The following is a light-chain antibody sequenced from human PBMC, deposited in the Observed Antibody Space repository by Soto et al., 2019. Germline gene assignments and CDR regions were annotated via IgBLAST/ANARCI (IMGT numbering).Light chain of an antibody. CDR2: GAS. CDR1: QSVSSNY. V-gene: IGKV3-20*01. J-gene: IGKJ1*01. CDR3: QQYGSLSWT. Sequence: DIVLTQSPGTLSLSPGXRATLSCRASQSVSSNYLAWYQQKPGQAPRLLIHGASTRATGVPDRFSGSGSGTDFTLTISRLEPEDFAVYHCQQYGSLSWTFGQGTKVDIK.